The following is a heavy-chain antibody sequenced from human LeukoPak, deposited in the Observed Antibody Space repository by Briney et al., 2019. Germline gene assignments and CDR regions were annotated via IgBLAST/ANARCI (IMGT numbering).Heavy chain of an antibody. D-gene: IGHD3-16*01. CDR1: GYPFTAFS. CDR2: INPGIFTT. V-gene: IGHV1-46*01. Sequence: ASVKVSCKALGYPFTAFSLHWVRQAPGERPEWMAIINPGIFTTTYAQKLQDRITVTSDTSTGTVYMELRSLRLEDTAVYFCARDWAHGSFDLGGQGTLVTVSS. J-gene: IGHJ4*02. CDR3: ARDWAHGSFDL.